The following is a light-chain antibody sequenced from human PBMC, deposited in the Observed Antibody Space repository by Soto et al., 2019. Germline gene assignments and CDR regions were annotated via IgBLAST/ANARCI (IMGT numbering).Light chain of an antibody. V-gene: IGKV3-20*01. J-gene: IGKJ1*01. CDR3: QQYGSSPLT. CDR1: QTVGQY. Sequence: EIVMTQSPATLSVSPGERVTLSCRASQTVGQYLAWYQQKPGQAPRLLIHGASSRATGIPDRFSGSGSGTDFTLTISRLEPEDFAVYYCQQYGSSPLTFGQGTKVDSK. CDR2: GAS.